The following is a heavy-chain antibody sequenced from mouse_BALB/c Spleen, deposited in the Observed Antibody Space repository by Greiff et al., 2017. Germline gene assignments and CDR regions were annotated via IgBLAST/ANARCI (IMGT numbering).Heavy chain of an antibody. Sequence: EVKLQESGPGLVKPSQSLSLTCSVTGYSITSGYYWNWIRQFPGNKLEWMGYISYDGSNNYNPSLKNRISITRDTSKNQFFLKLNSVTTEDTATYYCARASYGYDPYFDYWGQGTTLTVSS. D-gene: IGHD2-2*01. CDR1: GYSITSGYY. V-gene: IGHV3-6*02. CDR3: ARASYGYDPYFDY. CDR2: ISYDGSN. J-gene: IGHJ2*01.